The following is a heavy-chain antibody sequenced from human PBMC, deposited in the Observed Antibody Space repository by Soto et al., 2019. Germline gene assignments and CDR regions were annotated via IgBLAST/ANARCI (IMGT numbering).Heavy chain of an antibody. CDR1: GYRFTSYW. J-gene: IGHJ5*02. V-gene: IGHV5-51*01. D-gene: IGHD3-22*01. CDR3: ARKDKSGYFNWFDP. Sequence: PGESLKISCSTSGYRFTSYWIAWVRQMPGKGLEWMGISFPSDSDTRYSPSFQGQVTISADRSTSTVFLQWASLKASDTAVYFCARKDKSGYFNWFDPWGQGTLVTVS. CDR2: SFPSDSDT.